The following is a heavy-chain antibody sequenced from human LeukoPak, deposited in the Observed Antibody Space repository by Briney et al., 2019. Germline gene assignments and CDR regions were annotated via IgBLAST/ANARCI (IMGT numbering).Heavy chain of an antibody. CDR1: GGTFSSCA. Sequence: ASVKVSCKASGGTFSSCAISWVRQAPGQGLEWMGRIIPIFGTANYAQKFQGRVTITTDESTSTAYMELSSLRSEDTAVYYCARYYGSGSYYLDYWGQGTLVTVSS. V-gene: IGHV1-69*05. J-gene: IGHJ4*02. CDR2: IIPIFGTA. D-gene: IGHD3-10*01. CDR3: ARYYGSGSYYLDY.